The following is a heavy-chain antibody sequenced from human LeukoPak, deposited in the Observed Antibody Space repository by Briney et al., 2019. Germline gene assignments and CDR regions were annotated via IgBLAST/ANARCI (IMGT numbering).Heavy chain of an antibody. CDR1: GFPFAPFW. CDR3: ARGIDEWLYLNY. J-gene: IGHJ4*02. CDR2: MNRDGSEV. Sequence: GGSLRLSCAASGFPFAPFWMTWVRQAPGKGPEFVSTMNRDGSEVAYGNSVRGRFTISRDNAKNSLYLQMYSLRAEDTAVYYCARGIDEWLYLNYWGQGALVTVSS. V-gene: IGHV3-7*04. D-gene: IGHD3-3*01.